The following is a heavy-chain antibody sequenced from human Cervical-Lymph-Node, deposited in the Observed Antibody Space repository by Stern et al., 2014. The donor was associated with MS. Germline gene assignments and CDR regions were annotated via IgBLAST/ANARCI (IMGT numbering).Heavy chain of an antibody. Sequence: VHLVESGAEVKKPGASVKVSCKASGFNFSNYGLSWVRQAPGQGLEWMGWISVYNGNIDFAQKFQGRLTMTTDTSTSTVYMELRSLRSDDTAVYYCTRDRGIMGTTTGDYWGQGTLVSVSS. D-gene: IGHD1-26*01. CDR2: ISVYNGNI. V-gene: IGHV1-18*01. CDR1: GFNFSNYG. J-gene: IGHJ4*02. CDR3: TRDRGIMGTTTGDY.